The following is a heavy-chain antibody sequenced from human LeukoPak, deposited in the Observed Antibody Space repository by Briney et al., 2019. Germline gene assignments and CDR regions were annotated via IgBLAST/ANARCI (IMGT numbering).Heavy chain of an antibody. D-gene: IGHD6-19*01. CDR2: ISSSGSTI. J-gene: IGHJ3*02. CDR3: AKDRGSGWYFRAFDI. Sequence: GGSLRLSCAASRYTFSDYYMSWIRQAPGRGLEWVSYISSSGSTIYYADSVKGRFTISRDNAKNSLFLQMNSLRAEDTAVYYCAKDRGSGWYFRAFDIWGQGTMVTVSS. V-gene: IGHV3-11*04. CDR1: RYTFSDYY.